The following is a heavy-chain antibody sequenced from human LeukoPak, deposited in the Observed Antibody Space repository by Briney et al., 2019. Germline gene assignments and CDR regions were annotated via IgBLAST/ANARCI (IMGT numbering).Heavy chain of an antibody. J-gene: IGHJ5*02. CDR3: ARDPRWLTPDCTSTSCYENYFAP. CDR2: IYHSGSA. D-gene: IGHD2-2*01. CDR1: GYSISSGYQ. V-gene: IGHV4-38-2*02. Sequence: SETLSLTCGVSGYSISSGYQWAWIRQSPGKGLEWIGSIYHSGSAHYNPSLKSRVTISVETSKNQFSLNMYSVTAADTAVYYCARDPRWLTPDCTSTSCYENYFAPWGQGTLVTVSS.